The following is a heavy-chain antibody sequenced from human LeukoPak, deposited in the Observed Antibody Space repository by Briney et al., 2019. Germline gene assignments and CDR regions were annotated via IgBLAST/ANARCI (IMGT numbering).Heavy chain of an antibody. CDR1: GITFSSYG. D-gene: IGHD3-10*01. J-gene: IGHJ4*02. V-gene: IGHV3-23*01. CDR3: ARLYGGSGSYYNNY. CDR2: ISSTGGTT. Sequence: PGGSLRLSCAASGITFSSYGMSWVRQAPGKGLEWVSSISSTGGTTYYADSVKGRFTISRDNSKNTLYLQMNSLRAEDTAVYYCARLYGGSGSYYNNYWGQGTLVTVSS.